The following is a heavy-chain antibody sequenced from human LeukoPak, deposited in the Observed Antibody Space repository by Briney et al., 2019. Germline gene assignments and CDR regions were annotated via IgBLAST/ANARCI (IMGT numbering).Heavy chain of an antibody. CDR1: GYSISSGYY. CDR2: IYHSGST. Sequence: PPETLSLTCTVSGYSISSGYYWGWIRQPPGKGLEWIGSIYHSGSTYYNPSLKSRVTISVDTSKNQFSLKLSSVTAADTAVYYCARVNSGSYYASFDYWGQGTLVTVSS. V-gene: IGHV4-38-2*02. J-gene: IGHJ4*02. D-gene: IGHD1-26*01. CDR3: ARVNSGSYYASFDY.